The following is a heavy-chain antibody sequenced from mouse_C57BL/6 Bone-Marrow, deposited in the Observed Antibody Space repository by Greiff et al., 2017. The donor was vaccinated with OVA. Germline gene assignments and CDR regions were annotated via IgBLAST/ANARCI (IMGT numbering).Heavy chain of an antibody. CDR3: ARRRYYSSYYFDY. CDR2: INPNNGGT. CDR1: GYTFTDYN. V-gene: IGHV1-18*01. J-gene: IGHJ2*01. D-gene: IGHD1-1*01. Sequence: EVQLQQSGPELVKPGASVKIPCKASGYTFTDYNMDWVKQSHGKSLEWIGDINPNNGGTIYNQKFKGKATLTVDKSSSTAYMELRSLTSAGTAVYYCARRRYYSSYYFDYWGQGTTLTVSS.